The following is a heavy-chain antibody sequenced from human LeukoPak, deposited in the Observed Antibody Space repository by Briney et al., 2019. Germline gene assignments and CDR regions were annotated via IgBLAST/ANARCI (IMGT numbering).Heavy chain of an antibody. V-gene: IGHV3-48*03. CDR2: ISSSGSTI. CDR3: AADNYYDSSGYSGY. D-gene: IGHD3-22*01. J-gene: IGHJ4*02. CDR1: GFTFSSYE. Sequence: PGGSLRLSCAASGFTFSSYEMNWVRQAPGKGLEWVSYISSSGSTIYYADSVKGRFTISRDNAKNSLYLQMNSLRAEDTAVYYCAADNYYDSSGYSGYWGQGTLVTVSS.